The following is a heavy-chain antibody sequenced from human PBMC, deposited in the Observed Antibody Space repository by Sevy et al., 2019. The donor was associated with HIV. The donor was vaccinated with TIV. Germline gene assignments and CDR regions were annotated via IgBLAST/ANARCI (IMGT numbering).Heavy chain of an antibody. V-gene: IGHV4-30-2*01. CDR2: IYHSGNT. Sequence: SETLSLTCAVSGGSISSGAYSWNWIQQPPGKGLEWIGYIYHSGNTYYNPSLKSRLTISVDRSKNLFSLNLSSMTAADTAVYYCARDGGTLTTPGAFDIWGQGTLVTVSS. D-gene: IGHD4-17*01. CDR1: GGSISSGAYS. J-gene: IGHJ3*02. CDR3: ARDGGTLTTPGAFDI.